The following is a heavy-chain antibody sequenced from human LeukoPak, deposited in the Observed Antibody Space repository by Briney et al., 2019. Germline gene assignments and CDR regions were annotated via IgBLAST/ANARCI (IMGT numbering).Heavy chain of an antibody. D-gene: IGHD1-1*01. J-gene: IGHJ4*02. CDR3: AKDGDNWKWGVYFDY. CDR2: ISSSGSTI. V-gene: IGHV3-11*01. CDR1: GFTFSDYY. Sequence: PGGSLRLSCAASGFTFSDYYMSWIRQAPGKGLEWVSYISSSGSTIYYADSVKGRFTISRDNAKNSLYLQMNSLRAEDTAVYYCAKDGDNWKWGVYFDYWGQGTLVTVSS.